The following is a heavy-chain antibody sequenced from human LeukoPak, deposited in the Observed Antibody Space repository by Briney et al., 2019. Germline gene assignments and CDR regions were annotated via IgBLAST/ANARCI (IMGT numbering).Heavy chain of an antibody. J-gene: IGHJ6*03. CDR2: ISWNSGSI. D-gene: IGHD3-10*01. Sequence: GGSLRLSCAASGFTLDDYAMHWVRQAPGKGLEWVSVISWNSGSIGYADSVKGRFTISRDNAKNSLYLQMNSLSADDTALYYCAKDRARPIGRGRPKENYYYYMDVWGKGTTVTVSS. CDR3: AKDRARPIGRGRPKENYYYYMDV. CDR1: GFTLDDYA. V-gene: IGHV3-9*01.